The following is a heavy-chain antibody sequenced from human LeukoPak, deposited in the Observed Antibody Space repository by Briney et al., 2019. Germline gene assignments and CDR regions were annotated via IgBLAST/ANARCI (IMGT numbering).Heavy chain of an antibody. J-gene: IGHJ5*02. CDR2: IYYSGST. V-gene: IGHV4-39*01. CDR1: GGSNSSSSYY. Sequence: SETLSLTCTASGGSNSSSSYYWSWIRQPPGKGLEWIGSIYYSGSTYYNPSLKSRVTISVDTSKNQFSLKLSSVTAADTALYYCARQRWFGELYPDLFDPWGQGTLVTVSS. D-gene: IGHD3-10*01. CDR3: ARQRWFGELYPDLFDP.